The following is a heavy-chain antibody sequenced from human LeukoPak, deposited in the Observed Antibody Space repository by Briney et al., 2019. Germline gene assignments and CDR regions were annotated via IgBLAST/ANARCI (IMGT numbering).Heavy chain of an antibody. CDR1: GFTFGSSA. D-gene: IGHD6-13*01. V-gene: IGHV3-23*01. CDR3: AKGSLGSWYYFDY. Sequence: GGSLRLSCAASGFTFGSSAMSWVRQAPGKGPEGVSTFSRSGPDTYYADSVKGGFTIFRDNSKNPLYLQMNSLRAEDTAVYYCAKGSLGSWYYFDYWGQGTLVTVSS. CDR2: FSRSGPDT. J-gene: IGHJ4*02.